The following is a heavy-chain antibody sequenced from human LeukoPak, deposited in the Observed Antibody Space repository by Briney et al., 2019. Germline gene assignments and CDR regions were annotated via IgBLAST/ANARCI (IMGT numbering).Heavy chain of an antibody. Sequence: GGSLRLSCAASGFTFSSYRMHWVRQAPGKGLVWVSRITRDGSSTIYADSVKGRFTISRDNARNTLYLQMNSLRAEDTAVYYCARDLAAGEHFYFDLWGRGALVTVSS. D-gene: IGHD7-27*01. V-gene: IGHV3-74*01. CDR2: ITRDGSST. CDR3: ARDLAAGEHFYFDL. CDR1: GFTFSSYR. J-gene: IGHJ2*01.